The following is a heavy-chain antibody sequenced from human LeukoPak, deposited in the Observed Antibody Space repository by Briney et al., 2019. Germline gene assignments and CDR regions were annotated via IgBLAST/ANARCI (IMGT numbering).Heavy chain of an antibody. CDR3: ARERSSCYTGFCYYYYYMDV. D-gene: IGHD2-2*02. CDR1: GVTFSSDG. J-gene: IGHJ6*03. Sequence: GGSLRLSCAASGVTFSSDGMHWVRQAPGKGLEWGAVIWYDGSNKYYADSVKGRFTISRDNSKNTLYLQMNSLRAEDTAVYYCARERSSCYTGFCYYYYYMDVWGKGTTVTVSS. V-gene: IGHV3-33*01. CDR2: IWYDGSNK.